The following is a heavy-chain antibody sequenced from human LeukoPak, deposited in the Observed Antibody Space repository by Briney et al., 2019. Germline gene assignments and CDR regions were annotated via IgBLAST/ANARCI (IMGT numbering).Heavy chain of an antibody. V-gene: IGHV4-4*07. J-gene: IGHJ3*02. D-gene: IGHD4-23*01. CDR1: GGSISSYY. CDR2: IYTSGST. Sequence: PSGTLSLTCTVSGGSISSYYWSWIRQPAGKGLEWIGRIYTSGSTNYNPSLKSRVTMSVDTSKNQFSLKLSSVTAADTAVYYCARVPNDNSPKGAFDIWGQGTMVTVSS. CDR3: ARVPNDNSPKGAFDI.